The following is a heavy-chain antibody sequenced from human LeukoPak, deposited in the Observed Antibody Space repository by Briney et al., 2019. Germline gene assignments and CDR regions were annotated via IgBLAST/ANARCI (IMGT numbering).Heavy chain of an antibody. Sequence: GGSLRLSCAASGFTFSSYAMSWVRQAPGKGLEWVSAISGSGGSTYYADSVKGRFTISRDNSKNTLYLQMNSLRAEDTAVYYCAKYGFNYYDSSGYYYFDYWGQGTLVTVSS. CDR3: AKYGFNYYDSSGYYYFDY. CDR2: ISGSGGST. J-gene: IGHJ4*02. CDR1: GFTFSSYA. D-gene: IGHD3-22*01. V-gene: IGHV3-23*01.